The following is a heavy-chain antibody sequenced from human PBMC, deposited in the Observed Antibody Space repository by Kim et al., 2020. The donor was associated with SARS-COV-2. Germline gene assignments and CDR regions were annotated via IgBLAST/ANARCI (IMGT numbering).Heavy chain of an antibody. J-gene: IGHJ2*01. CDR1: GFTFSNYA. V-gene: IGHV3-23*01. D-gene: IGHD3-3*01. CDR2: ISGSGGST. CDR3: ANDPFYEFWSGYSLDYF. Sequence: GGSLRLSCAASGFTFSNYAVSWVRQTPGKGLEWVSTISGSGGSTYYADSVKGRFTISRDNSKNTLYLQMSSLRAEDSAVYFCANDPFYEFWSGYSLDYF.